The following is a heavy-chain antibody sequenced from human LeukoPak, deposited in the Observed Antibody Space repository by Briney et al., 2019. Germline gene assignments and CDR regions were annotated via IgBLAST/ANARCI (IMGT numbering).Heavy chain of an antibody. CDR3: ARVRDIVLMVYASTQDAFDI. V-gene: IGHV1-2*02. J-gene: IGHJ3*02. CDR2: INPNSGGT. Sequence: GASVKVSCKASGYTFTGYYMHWVRQAPGQGLEWMGWINPNSGGTNYAQKFQGRVTMTRDTSISTAYMELSRLRSDDTAVYYCARVRDIVLMVYASTQDAFDIWGQGTMVTVSS. D-gene: IGHD2-8*01. CDR1: GYTFTGYY.